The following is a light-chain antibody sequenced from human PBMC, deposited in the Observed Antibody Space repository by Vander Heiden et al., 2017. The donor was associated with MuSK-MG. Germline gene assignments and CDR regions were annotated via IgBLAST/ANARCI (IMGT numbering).Light chain of an antibody. Sequence: SYVLTQPPYVSVAPGQKARLSCGGNNIGSRHAHWYQQRPGQAPVLVVFEDSDRPSGMPERFSGSNSGNTATLTISRVEAGDGADYYCQVWDSGSVQRDVVFGGGTKLTV. CDR3: QVWDSGSVQRDVV. CDR2: EDS. CDR1: NIGSRH. V-gene: IGLV3-21*02. J-gene: IGLJ2*01.